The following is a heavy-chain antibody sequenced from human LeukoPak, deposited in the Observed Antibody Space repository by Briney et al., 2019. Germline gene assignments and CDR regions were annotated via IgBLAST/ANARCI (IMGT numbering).Heavy chain of an antibody. CDR3: ARDYCGGDCYNFDY. CDR1: GFTFSNYA. J-gene: IGHJ4*02. CDR2: IWSDGSDK. Sequence: GRSLRLSCAASGFTFSNYAMHWVRQAPGKGLEWVAVIWSDGSDKYYADSVKGRFTISRDNSKLYLQMDSLRVEDTAVYYCARDYCGGDCYNFDYWGQGTLVTVFS. V-gene: IGHV3-33*08. D-gene: IGHD2-21*02.